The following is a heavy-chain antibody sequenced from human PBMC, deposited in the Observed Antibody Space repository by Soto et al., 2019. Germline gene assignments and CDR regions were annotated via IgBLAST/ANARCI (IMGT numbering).Heavy chain of an antibody. J-gene: IGHJ4*02. D-gene: IGHD2-15*01. Sequence: QVQLQEAGPGLVKPSQTLSLTCTVSGGSISSGGYYWNWIRQFPGKGLEWLGYIYYSGNTYYTPSLRRRLTISLYTAKNQFSLKLISVTAADTAVYYCAREPPRYCNGVKCLNSFDNWGQGSLVTVAS. V-gene: IGHV4-31*03. CDR2: IYYSGNT. CDR3: AREPPRYCNGVKCLNSFDN. CDR1: GGSISSGGYY.